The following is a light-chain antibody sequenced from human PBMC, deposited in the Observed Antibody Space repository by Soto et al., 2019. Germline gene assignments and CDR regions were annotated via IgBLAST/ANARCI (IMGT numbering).Light chain of an antibody. J-gene: IGLJ1*01. V-gene: IGLV2-14*01. CDR2: EVS. CDR3: SSSTTASTTRE. CDR1: SDAHINYKY. Sequence: QSVLTQPGSVSGSPGQSITISCTGTSDAHINYKYVSWYQLHPGKAPTLMIYEVSNRPSGVSGRFSGSKSGNTASLTISGLQDEDEAEDYSSSSTTASTTREFGGGRKVIV.